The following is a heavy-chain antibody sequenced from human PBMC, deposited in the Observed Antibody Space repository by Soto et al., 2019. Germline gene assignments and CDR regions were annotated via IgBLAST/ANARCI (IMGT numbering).Heavy chain of an antibody. D-gene: IGHD3-10*01. Sequence: GESLKISCKGSGYSFTSYWIGWVRQMPGKGLEWMGIIYPGDSDTRYSPSFQGQVTISADKSISTAYLQWSSLKASDTAMYYCARLNVMVLGVTKPRYYYYMHVSGKATTVTVSS. J-gene: IGHJ6*03. CDR3: ARLNVMVLGVTKPRYYYYMHV. V-gene: IGHV5-51*01. CDR1: GYSFTSYW. CDR2: IYPGDSDT.